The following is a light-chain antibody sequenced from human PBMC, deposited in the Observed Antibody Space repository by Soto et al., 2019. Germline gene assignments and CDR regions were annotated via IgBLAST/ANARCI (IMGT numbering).Light chain of an antibody. Sequence: EIVLTQSPGTLSLSPGERATLSCRASQSVSSSYLAWYQQKPGQAPRLLIYGASSRPTGIPDRFSGSGSGTNFTLTISRLEPEDFAVYYCQQYGSSPPVYTFGQATKMEIK. CDR3: QQYGSSPPVYT. CDR2: GAS. CDR1: QSVSSSY. J-gene: IGKJ2*01. V-gene: IGKV3-20*01.